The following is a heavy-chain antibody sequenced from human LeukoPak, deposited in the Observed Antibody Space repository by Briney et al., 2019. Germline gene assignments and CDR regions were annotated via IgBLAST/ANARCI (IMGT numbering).Heavy chain of an antibody. CDR2: IFYNGRT. V-gene: IGHV4-39*01. Sequence: SETLSLTCTVSGGSISYSTTYWGWIRQPPGKGLEWIASIFYNGRTWNNPSLKSRVSISVDTSKNQFSLKVSAVTAADTAVYYCARQGTYYDKIYYFDCWGQGTLVTVSS. CDR1: GGSISYSTTY. CDR3: ARQGTYYDKIYYFDC. D-gene: IGHD3-16*01. J-gene: IGHJ4*02.